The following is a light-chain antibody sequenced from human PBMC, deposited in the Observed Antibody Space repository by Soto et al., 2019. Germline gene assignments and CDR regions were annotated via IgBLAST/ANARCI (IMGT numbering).Light chain of an antibody. V-gene: IGLV3-9*01. J-gene: IGLJ3*02. Sequence: SYALTQPLSVSVALGQTARIPCGGNNIGSKNVHWYQQKPGHAPVLAIYRDSNRPSGIPERFSGSNSGNTDTLTIRRAQAGDEADYYCQVWDSSAWVFGGGTKVTVL. CDR2: RDS. CDR3: QVWDSSAWV. CDR1: NIGSKN.